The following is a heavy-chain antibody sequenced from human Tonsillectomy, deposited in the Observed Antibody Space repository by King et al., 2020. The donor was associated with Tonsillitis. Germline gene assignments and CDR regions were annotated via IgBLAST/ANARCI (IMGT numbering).Heavy chain of an antibody. CDR1: GYTFTGYY. V-gene: IGHV1-2*02. J-gene: IGHJ4*02. CDR3: ARDGVLAPTEGASDY. D-gene: IGHD2-8*01. CDR2: INPNSGGT. Sequence: QLVQSGAEVKKPGASVKVSCKASGYTFTGYYMHWVRQAPGQGLEWMGWINPNSGGTNYAQKFQGRVTMTRDTSISTAYMELSRLRSDDTAVYYCARDGVLAPTEGASDYWGQGTLVTVSS.